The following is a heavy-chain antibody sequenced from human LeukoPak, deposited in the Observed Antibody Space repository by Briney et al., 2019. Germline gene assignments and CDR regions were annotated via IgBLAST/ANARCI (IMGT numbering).Heavy chain of an antibody. D-gene: IGHD3-10*01. CDR2: ISSSGSTI. V-gene: IGHV3-11*04. Sequence: PGGSLRLSCAASGFTFSDYYMSWLRQAPGKGLEWVSYISSSGSTIYYADSVKGRFTISRDNAKNSLYLQMNSLRAEDTAVYYCARDLSYYGSGSYPDYWGQGTLVTVSS. CDR3: ARDLSYYGSGSYPDY. CDR1: GFTFSDYY. J-gene: IGHJ4*02.